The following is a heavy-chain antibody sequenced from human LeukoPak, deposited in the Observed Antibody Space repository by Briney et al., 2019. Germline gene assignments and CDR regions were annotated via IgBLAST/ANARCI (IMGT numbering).Heavy chain of an antibody. D-gene: IGHD1-1*01. J-gene: IGHJ4*02. CDR2: ISIFNGNT. Sequence: ASVKVSCKATGYTFSDHGFSWVRQGPGQGLEWLGWISIFNGNTNYAQKFQGRVTMSADTSTATVYMELRSLKSDDTAVYYCARGKGYWNDGPFDFWGQGTLVIVSS. V-gene: IGHV1-18*01. CDR1: GYTFSDHG. CDR3: ARGKGYWNDGPFDF.